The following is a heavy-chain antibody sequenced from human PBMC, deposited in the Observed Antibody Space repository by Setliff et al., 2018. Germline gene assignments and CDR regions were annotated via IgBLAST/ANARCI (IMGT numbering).Heavy chain of an antibody. D-gene: IGHD3-10*01. V-gene: IGHV4-39*07. CDR1: GGSISSSGYY. CDR2: IYYSGNT. Sequence: SETLSLTCTVSGGSISSSGYYWGWIRQPPVKGLEWIGNIYYSGNTNYNPSLKSRVAMSVDTSKNQFSLKLTSVTAADTAVYYCARVRMVQGYYEFDYWGQGTLVTVSS. J-gene: IGHJ4*02. CDR3: ARVRMVQGYYEFDY.